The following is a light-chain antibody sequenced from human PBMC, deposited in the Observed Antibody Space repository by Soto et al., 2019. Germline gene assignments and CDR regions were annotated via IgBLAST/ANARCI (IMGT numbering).Light chain of an antibody. CDR3: QQYNSGLT. V-gene: IGKV1-5*01. CDR2: DAS. J-gene: IGKJ4*01. CDR1: QSISSW. Sequence: DIQMTQSPSTLSASVGDRVTITCRASQSISSWLAWYQQKPGKAPKLLIYDASSLESGVPSRFSGSGSGTKFTLTISSLQPDDFATYYCQQYNSGLTFGGGTKVEIK.